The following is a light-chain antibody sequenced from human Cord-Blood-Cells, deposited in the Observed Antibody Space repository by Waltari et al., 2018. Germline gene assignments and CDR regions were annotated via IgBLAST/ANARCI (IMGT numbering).Light chain of an antibody. CDR1: QSVSSSY. CDR2: GAS. J-gene: IGKJ1*01. CDR3: QQYGSSPWT. Sequence: EIVLTQSPGTLSLSPGDRATLSCRASQSVSSSYVAWYQQKPGQAPRLLIYGASSRATGIPDRFSGSGSGTDFTLTISRLEPEDFAVYYCQQYGSSPWTFGQGTKVEIK. V-gene: IGKV3-20*01.